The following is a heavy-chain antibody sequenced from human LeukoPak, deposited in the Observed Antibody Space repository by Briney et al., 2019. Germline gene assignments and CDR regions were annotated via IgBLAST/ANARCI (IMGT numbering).Heavy chain of an antibody. V-gene: IGHV4-34*01. J-gene: IGHJ4*02. CDR3: ARPNDSSGYYYQYYFDY. D-gene: IGHD3-22*01. Sequence: SETLSLTCAVYGGSFSGYYWSWIRQPPGKVLEWIGEINHSGSTNYNPSLKSRVTISVDTSKNQFSLKLSSVTAADTAVYYCARPNDSSGYYYQYYFDYWGQGTLVTVSS. CDR1: GGSFSGYY. CDR2: INHSGST.